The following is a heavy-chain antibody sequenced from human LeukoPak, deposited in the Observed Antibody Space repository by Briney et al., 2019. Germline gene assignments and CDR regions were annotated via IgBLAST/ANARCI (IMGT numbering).Heavy chain of an antibody. Sequence: SETLSLTCTVSGGSISYYYWSWVRQTPGKGLEWIGYIYYSGNTNYNPSLRSRDTISVDTSKNQFSLKLSSVTAADTAVYYCARHPGRDSSGYYLYYFDYWGQGTLVTVSS. J-gene: IGHJ4*02. V-gene: IGHV4-59*08. CDR3: ARHPGRDSSGYYLYYFDY. CDR1: GGSISYYY. CDR2: IYYSGNT. D-gene: IGHD3-22*01.